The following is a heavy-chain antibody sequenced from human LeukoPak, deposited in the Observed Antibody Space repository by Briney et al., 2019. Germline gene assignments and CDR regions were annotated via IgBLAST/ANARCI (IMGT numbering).Heavy chain of an antibody. CDR1: GFTFSNYE. Sequence: PGGSLRLSCAASGFTFSNYELNWVRQAPGKGLEWVSYISSSGRNIYYADSVNGRFTISRDNAKNSLYLQMNSLRAEDTAIYYCARESAGGPDYWGQGTLVTVSS. CDR3: ARESAGGPDY. J-gene: IGHJ4*02. D-gene: IGHD6-19*01. V-gene: IGHV3-48*03. CDR2: ISSSGRNI.